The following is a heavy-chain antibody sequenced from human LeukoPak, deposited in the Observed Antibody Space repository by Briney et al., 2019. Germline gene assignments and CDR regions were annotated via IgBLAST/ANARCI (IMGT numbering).Heavy chain of an antibody. Sequence: SETLSLTCTVSGGSISSYYWSWIRQPPGKGLEWIGYIYYSGSTNYNPSLKSRVTISVDTSTNQFSLKLSSVTAADTAVYYCARLDQEICGGDCHYFDYWGQGTLVTVSS. CDR2: IYYSGST. D-gene: IGHD2-21*02. V-gene: IGHV4-59*08. CDR3: ARLDQEICGGDCHYFDY. CDR1: GGSISSYY. J-gene: IGHJ4*02.